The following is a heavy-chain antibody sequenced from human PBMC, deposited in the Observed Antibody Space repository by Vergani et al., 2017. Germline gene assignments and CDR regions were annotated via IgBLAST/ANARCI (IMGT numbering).Heavy chain of an antibody. Sequence: QVQLQQWGAGLLKPSETLSLTCAVYGGSFSGYYWSWIRQPAGKGLEWIGRIYTSGSTNYNPSLKSRVTMSVDTSKNQFSLKLSSVTAADTAVYYCAREDEYQLLHYYYCYMDVWGKGTTVTVSS. CDR1: GGSFSGYY. D-gene: IGHD2-2*01. V-gene: IGHV4-59*10. CDR2: IYTSGST. CDR3: AREDEYQLLHYYYCYMDV. J-gene: IGHJ6*03.